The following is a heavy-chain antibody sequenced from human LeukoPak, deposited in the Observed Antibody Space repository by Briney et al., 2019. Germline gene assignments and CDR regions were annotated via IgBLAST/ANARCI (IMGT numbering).Heavy chain of an antibody. D-gene: IGHD3-10*01. Sequence: GGSLRPSCAASGFTVSSNYMSWVRQAPGKGLEWVSVIYTGGSTYYADSVKGRFTISRDNSKNTLYLQMNSLRAEDTAVYYCAREWRTMGLYYFDYWGQGTLVTVSS. CDR3: AREWRTMGLYYFDY. CDR1: GFTVSSNY. CDR2: IYTGGST. V-gene: IGHV3-66*01. J-gene: IGHJ4*02.